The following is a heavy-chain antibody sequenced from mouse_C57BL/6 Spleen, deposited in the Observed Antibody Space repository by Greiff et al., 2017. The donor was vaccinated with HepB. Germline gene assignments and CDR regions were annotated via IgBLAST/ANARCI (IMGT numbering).Heavy chain of an antibody. V-gene: IGHV1-64*01. CDR1: GYTFTSYW. J-gene: IGHJ1*03. CDR3: ARRDYSNYEYFDV. D-gene: IGHD2-5*01. Sequence: VQLQQSGAELVKPGASVKLSCKASGYTFTSYWMHWVKQRPGQGLEWIGMIHPNSGSTNYNEKFKSKATLTVDKSSSTAYMQLSSLTSEDSAVYYCARRDYSNYEYFDVWGTGTTVTVSS. CDR2: IHPNSGST.